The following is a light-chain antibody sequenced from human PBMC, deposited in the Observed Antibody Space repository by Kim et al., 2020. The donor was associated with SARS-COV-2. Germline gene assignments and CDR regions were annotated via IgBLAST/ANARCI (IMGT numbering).Light chain of an antibody. CDR1: QRVSSF. Sequence: SFSPGQSASLSCGASQRVSSFLISYQQHPGQSPWLLIYAASCRATGIPARFSGSGSGTDFTLTISSLEPEDCAFYYCQQRRGWPYTFGQGTKLEI. CDR2: AAS. CDR3: QQRRGWPYT. V-gene: IGKV3-11*01. J-gene: IGKJ2*01.